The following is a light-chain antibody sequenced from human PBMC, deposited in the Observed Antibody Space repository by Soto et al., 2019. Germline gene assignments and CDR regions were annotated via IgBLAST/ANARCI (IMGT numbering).Light chain of an antibody. CDR3: SSYAGSSTLV. CDR2: EGT. J-gene: IGLJ3*02. CDR1: SSDVGIYNL. V-gene: IGLV2-23*01. Sequence: QSALTQPASVSGSPGQSITISCTGTSSDVGIYNLVSWYQQHAGKAPKVMIYEGTKRPSGVSNRFSGSKSGNTASLTISGLQAEDEADYYCSSYAGSSTLVFGGGTKVTVL.